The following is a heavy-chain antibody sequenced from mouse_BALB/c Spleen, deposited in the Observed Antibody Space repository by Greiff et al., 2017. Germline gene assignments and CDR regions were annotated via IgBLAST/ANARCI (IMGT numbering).Heavy chain of an antibody. Sequence: QVQLQQSGAELVRPGVSVKISCKGSGYTFTDYAMHWVKQSHAKSLEWIGVISTYYGDASYNQKFKGKATMTVDKSSSTAYMELARLTSEDSAIYYCAAYSKPFAYWGQGTLVTVSA. CDR2: ISTYYGDA. CDR1: GYTFTDYA. J-gene: IGHJ3*01. CDR3: AAYSKPFAY. V-gene: IGHV1S137*01. D-gene: IGHD2-5*01.